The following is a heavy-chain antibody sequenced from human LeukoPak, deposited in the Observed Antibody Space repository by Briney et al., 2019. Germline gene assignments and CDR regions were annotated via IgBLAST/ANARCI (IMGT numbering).Heavy chain of an antibody. CDR1: GGSISSYY. CDR2: IYTSGST. J-gene: IGHJ3*02. D-gene: IGHD6-13*01. CDR3: AREGSSSSWSLDEAFDI. V-gene: IGHV4-4*07. Sequence: SETLSLTCTVSGGSISSYYWSWIRQPAGKGLEWIGRIYTSGSTNYNPSLKSRVTMSVDTSKNQFSLKLSSVTAADTAVYYCAREGSSSSWSLDEAFDIWGQGTMVTVSS.